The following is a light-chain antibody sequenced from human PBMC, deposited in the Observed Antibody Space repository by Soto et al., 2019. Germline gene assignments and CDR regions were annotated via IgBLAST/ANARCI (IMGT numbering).Light chain of an antibody. Sequence: QSVLTQPPSASGSPGQSVTISCTGSSSDVGGYDSVSWYQQHPGKAPKLVIYEVTKRPSGVPDRFSGSKSGNTASLTVSGLQAEDEAHYYCGLYGGSNNVLFGGGTKLTVL. CDR1: SSDVGGYDS. J-gene: IGLJ2*01. CDR3: GLYGGSNNVL. V-gene: IGLV2-8*01. CDR2: EVT.